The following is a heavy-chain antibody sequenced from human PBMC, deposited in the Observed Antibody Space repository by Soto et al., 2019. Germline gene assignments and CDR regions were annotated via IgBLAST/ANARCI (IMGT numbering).Heavy chain of an antibody. CDR1: GFTFSSYA. J-gene: IGHJ4*02. CDR2: ISYDGSNK. D-gene: IGHD5-18*01. V-gene: IGHV3-30-3*01. Sequence: GGSLRLSCAASGFTFSSYAMHWVRQAPGKGLEWVAVISYDGSNKYYADSVKGRFTISRDNSKNTLYLQMNSLRAEDTAVYYCARDLKLRPDTAMFYLDYWGQGTLVTVPS. CDR3: ARDLKLRPDTAMFYLDY.